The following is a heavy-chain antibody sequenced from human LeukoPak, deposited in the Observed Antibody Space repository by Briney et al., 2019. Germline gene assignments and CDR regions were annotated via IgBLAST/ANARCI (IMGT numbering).Heavy chain of an antibody. D-gene: IGHD3-3*01. J-gene: IGHJ3*02. CDR1: GGSFSGYY. Sequence: SETLSLTCAVYGGSFSGYYWSWIRQPPGKGLEWIGEINHSGSTNYNPSLKSRVTISVDTSKNQFSLKLSSVTAADTAVYYCARGPLYYDFWSGYRKDAFDIWGQGTMVTVSS. CDR3: ARGPLYYDFWSGYRKDAFDI. CDR2: INHSGST. V-gene: IGHV4-34*01.